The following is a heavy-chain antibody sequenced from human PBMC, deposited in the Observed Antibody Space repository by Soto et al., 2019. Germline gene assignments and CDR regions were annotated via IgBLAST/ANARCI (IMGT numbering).Heavy chain of an antibody. J-gene: IGHJ1*01. V-gene: IGHV1-3*05. CDR3: ARQEWEVGRGGFQH. D-gene: IGHD1-26*01. CDR1: GYTFTLYA. CDR2: INPGNGHT. Sequence: QVQVAQSGAEEKNPGASVTVSCKASGYTFTLYAIHWVRQAPGQRLEWVGWINPGNGHTKYSQRFQGRITITRDTAASTVHMEVNTLTSESTAVYYCARQEWEVGRGGFQHWGQGSLVTVSS.